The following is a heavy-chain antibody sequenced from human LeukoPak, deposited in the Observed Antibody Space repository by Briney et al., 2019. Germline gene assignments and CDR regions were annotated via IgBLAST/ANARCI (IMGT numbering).Heavy chain of an antibody. CDR1: GYTFTSYG. CDR3: ARGEGSDWFDP. CDR2: MNPNSGNT. D-gene: IGHD3-10*01. J-gene: IGHJ5*02. Sequence: ASVKVSCKASGYTFTSYGISWVRQAPGQGLEWMGWMNPNSGNTGYAQKFQGRVTITRNTSISTAYMELSSLRSEDTAVYYCARGEGSDWFDPWGQGTLVTVSS. V-gene: IGHV1-8*03.